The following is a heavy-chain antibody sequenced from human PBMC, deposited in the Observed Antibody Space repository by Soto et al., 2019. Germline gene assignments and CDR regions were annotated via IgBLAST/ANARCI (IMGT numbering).Heavy chain of an antibody. CDR2: IYSGGDT. CDR1: GFAVRHNY. Sequence: PGGSLRLSCTASGFAVRHNYMTWVRQAPGKGLEWVSLIYSGGDTAYADSVKGRFTISRHTSQNTLYLQMNSLRAEDTAVYYCARDRSGMDVWGQGTTVTVSS. J-gene: IGHJ6*02. V-gene: IGHV3-53*04. CDR3: ARDRSGMDV.